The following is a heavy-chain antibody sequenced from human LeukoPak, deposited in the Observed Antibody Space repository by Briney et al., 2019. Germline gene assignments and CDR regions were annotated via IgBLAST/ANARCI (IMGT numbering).Heavy chain of an antibody. J-gene: IGHJ4*02. CDR3: ARGGREGSYLPFDY. D-gene: IGHD1-26*01. V-gene: IGHV3-21*01. CDR1: GFTFSSYS. CDR2: ISSSSSYI. Sequence: GGSLRLSCAASGFTFSSYSMNWVRQAPGKGLEWVSSISSSSSYIYYADSVKGRFTISRDNAKNSLYLQMNSLRAEDTAVYYCARGGREGSYLPFDYWGQGTLVTVSS.